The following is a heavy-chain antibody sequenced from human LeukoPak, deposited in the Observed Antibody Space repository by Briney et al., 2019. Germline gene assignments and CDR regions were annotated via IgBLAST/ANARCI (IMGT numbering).Heavy chain of an antibody. D-gene: IGHD6-13*01. V-gene: IGHV1-46*01. CDR1: GYTFTGYY. CDR2: INPSGGST. Sequence: ASVKVSCKASGYTFTGYYMHWVRQAPGQGLEWMGIINPSGGSTSYAQKFQGRVTMTRDTSTSTVYMELSSLRSEDTAVYYCARVKDPIAAAGTRAASFDYWGQGTLVTVSS. J-gene: IGHJ4*02. CDR3: ARVKDPIAAAGTRAASFDY.